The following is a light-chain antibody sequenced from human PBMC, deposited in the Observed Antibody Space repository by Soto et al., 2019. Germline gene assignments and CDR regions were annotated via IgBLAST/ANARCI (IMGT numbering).Light chain of an antibody. CDR1: SSDVGAYNY. J-gene: IGLJ3*02. CDR2: EVS. CDR3: SSYTSNSTLV. V-gene: IGLV2-14*01. Sequence: QSALTQPASVSGSPGQSITISCTGTSSDVGAYNYVSWYQQHPDKAPELMIFEVSDRPSGVSNRFSGSNSGNTASLTISGLQAEDEADYFCSSYTSNSTLVFGGGTQLTVL.